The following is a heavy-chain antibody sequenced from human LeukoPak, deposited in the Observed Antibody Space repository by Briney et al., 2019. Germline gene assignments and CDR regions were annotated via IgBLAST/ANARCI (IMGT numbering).Heavy chain of an antibody. J-gene: IGHJ4*02. CDR3: ARLDY. V-gene: IGHV4-59*08. CDR2: IYYSGNT. Sequence: PSETLSLTCTVSGGSISPYYWSWIRQPPGKGLEWIGYIYYSGNTNYNPSLKSRVTISLDTSKNQFSLKLNSVTAADTAVYYCARLDYWGQGTLVTVSS. CDR1: GGSISPYY.